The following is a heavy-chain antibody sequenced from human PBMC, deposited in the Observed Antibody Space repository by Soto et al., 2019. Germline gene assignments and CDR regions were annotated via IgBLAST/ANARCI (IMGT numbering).Heavy chain of an antibody. V-gene: IGHV1-69*06. CDR2: IIPIFGTA. D-gene: IGHD6-13*01. CDR1: GGTFSSYA. J-gene: IGHJ6*02. Sequence: QVQLVQSGAEVKKPGSSVKVSCKASGGTFSSYAISWVRQAPGQGLEWMGGIIPIFGTANYAQKFQGRVTITADKSTSTACMELSSLRSENTAVYYCASEEAAGTHPTYYYYGMDVWGQGTTVTVSS. CDR3: ASEEAAGTHPTYYYYGMDV.